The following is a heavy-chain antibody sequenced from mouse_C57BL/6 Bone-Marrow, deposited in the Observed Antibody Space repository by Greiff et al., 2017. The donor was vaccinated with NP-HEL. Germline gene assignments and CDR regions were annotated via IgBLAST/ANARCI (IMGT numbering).Heavy chain of an antibody. CDR2: ISDGGSYT. J-gene: IGHJ2*01. CDR3: ARARWLLPDYFDY. V-gene: IGHV5-4*03. D-gene: IGHD2-3*01. Sequence: EVKLVESGGGLVKPGGSLKLSCAASGFTFSSYAMSWVRQTPEKRLEWVATISDGGSYTYYPDNVKGRFTISRDNAKNNLYLQMSHLKSEDTAMYYCARARWLLPDYFDYWGQGTTLTVSS. CDR1: GFTFSSYA.